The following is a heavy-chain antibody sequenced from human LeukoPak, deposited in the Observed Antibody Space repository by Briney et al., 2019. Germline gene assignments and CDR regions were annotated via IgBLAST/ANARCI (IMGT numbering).Heavy chain of an antibody. Sequence: GAPLKLSCKASRYTFTRSGISWVRQAPGPRLKWLGGIIPTFGTTNYAQKFQDRVTITADKSTSTAYMELSSLRSEDTAVYYCARVVGLTGYSSSWYSGYYYYMDVWGKGTTVTVSS. D-gene: IGHD6-13*01. CDR2: IIPTFGTT. J-gene: IGHJ6*03. V-gene: IGHV1-69*06. CDR3: ARVVGLTGYSSSWYSGYYYYMDV. CDR1: RYTFTRSG.